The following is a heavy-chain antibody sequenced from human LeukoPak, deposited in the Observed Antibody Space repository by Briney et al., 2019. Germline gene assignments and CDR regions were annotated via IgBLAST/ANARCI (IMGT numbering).Heavy chain of an antibody. CDR3: ARDLGYYGSGSSPSDY. V-gene: IGHV1-18*01. D-gene: IGHD3-10*01. J-gene: IGHJ4*02. Sequence: ASVKVSCKASGYTFTTYGISWVRQAPGQGLEWMGWISAYNGKTKYAQKLQGRVTMTTDTSTSTAYMELRSLRSDDTAVYYCARDLGYYGSGSSPSDYWGQGTLVTVSS. CDR1: GYTFTTYG. CDR2: ISAYNGKT.